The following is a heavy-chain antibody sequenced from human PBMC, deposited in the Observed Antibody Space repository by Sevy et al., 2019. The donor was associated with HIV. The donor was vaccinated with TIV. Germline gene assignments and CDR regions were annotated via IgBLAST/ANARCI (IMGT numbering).Heavy chain of an antibody. D-gene: IGHD1-26*01. CDR3: ARGENDDEFFQY. CDR1: GFIFSNFA. J-gene: IGHJ1*01. Sequence: GGSLRLSCTVSGFIFSNFAMHWVRQAPGKGLEWVAVTSYDGSHKYYADSVKGRFTVSRHNSRNILSLEMSSLRRDDTAVYYCARGENDDEFFQYWGQGTLVTVS. V-gene: IGHV3-30*04. CDR2: TSYDGSHK.